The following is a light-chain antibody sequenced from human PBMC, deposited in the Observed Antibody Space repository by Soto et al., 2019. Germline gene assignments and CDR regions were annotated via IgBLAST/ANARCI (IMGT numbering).Light chain of an antibody. Sequence: EIELTQSPGTLSLSPGERATLSCRASQSISSSCLAWYQQKPGQAPRLLVYGASSRATGIPDRFSGSGSGTDFTLTISRLEPEDFAVYYCQQYGSSRFTFGPGT. V-gene: IGKV3-20*01. CDR3: QQYGSSRFT. CDR1: QSISSSC. J-gene: IGKJ3*01. CDR2: GAS.